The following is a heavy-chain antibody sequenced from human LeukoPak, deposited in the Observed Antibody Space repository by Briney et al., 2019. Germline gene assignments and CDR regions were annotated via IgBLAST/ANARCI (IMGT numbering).Heavy chain of an antibody. J-gene: IGHJ4*02. CDR1: GFTFSSYG. CDR2: ISYDGSNK. Sequence: GRSLRLSCAASGFTFSSYGMHWVRQAPGKGLEWVAVISYDGSNKYYADSVKGRFTISRDNSKNTLYLQMNSLRAEDTAVYYCARELWVFYYWGQGTLVTVSS. D-gene: IGHD5-18*01. V-gene: IGHV3-30*03. CDR3: ARELWVFYY.